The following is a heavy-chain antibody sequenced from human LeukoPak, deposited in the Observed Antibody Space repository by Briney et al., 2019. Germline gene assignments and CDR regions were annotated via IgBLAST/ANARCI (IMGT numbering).Heavy chain of an antibody. CDR2: ISYDGNSK. J-gene: IGHJ5*02. CDR3: AKDWESSGWYNYFDP. D-gene: IGHD6-19*01. CDR1: GFTFRSHG. V-gene: IGHV3-30*18. Sequence: GGSLRLSCAASGFTFRSHGMHWVRQAPGKGLEWVAMISYDGNSKYYGDSVKGRFTISRDNSKNTLYLQMDSLRTEDTAVYYCAKDWESSGWYNYFDPWGQGTLVTVSS.